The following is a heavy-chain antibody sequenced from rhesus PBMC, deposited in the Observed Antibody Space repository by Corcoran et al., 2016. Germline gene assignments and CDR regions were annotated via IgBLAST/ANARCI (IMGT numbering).Heavy chain of an antibody. D-gene: IGHD2-15*01. CDR2: IHGSRSSS. J-gene: IGHJ4*01. CDR3: ARTSLDF. CDR1: GGSITSSY. Sequence: KLQESGPGLVRPSETLSLTCGCPGGSITSSYWSWIRQAPGKGLEWIGYIHGSRSSSNSNPSLNSRVTLSVDTSKNQLSLKLISVTAADTAVYYCARTSLDFWGQGVLVTVSS. V-gene: IGHV4-169*01.